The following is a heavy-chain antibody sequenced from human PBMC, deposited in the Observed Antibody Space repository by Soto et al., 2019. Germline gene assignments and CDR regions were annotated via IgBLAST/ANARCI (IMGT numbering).Heavy chain of an antibody. CDR3: ARVTGTVAGPTRSYYYYYGMDV. CDR2: IWYDGSNK. Sequence: QVQLVESGGGVVQPGRSLRLSCAASGFTFSSYGMHWVRQAPGKGLEWVAVIWYDGSNKYYADSVKGRFTISRDNSKNTLYLQMNSLRAEDTAVYYCARVTGTVAGPTRSYYYYYGMDVWGQGTTVTVSS. V-gene: IGHV3-33*01. D-gene: IGHD1-20*01. J-gene: IGHJ6*02. CDR1: GFTFSSYG.